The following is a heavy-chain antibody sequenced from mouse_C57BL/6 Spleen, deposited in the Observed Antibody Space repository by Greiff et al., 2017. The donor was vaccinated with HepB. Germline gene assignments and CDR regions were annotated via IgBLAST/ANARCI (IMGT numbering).Heavy chain of an antibody. CDR2: IDPETGGT. D-gene: IGHD2-4*01. V-gene: IGHV1-15*01. Sequence: QVQLQQSGAELVRPGASVTLSCKASGYTFTDYEMHWVKQTPVHGLEWIGAIDPETGGTAYNQKFKGKAILTADKSSSTAYMELRSLTSEDSAVYYCTSPYDYPDYWGQGTTLTVSS. CDR3: TSPYDYPDY. CDR1: GYTFTDYE. J-gene: IGHJ2*01.